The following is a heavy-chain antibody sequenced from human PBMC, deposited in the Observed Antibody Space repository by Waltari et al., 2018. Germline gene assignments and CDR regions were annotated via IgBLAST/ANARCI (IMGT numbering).Heavy chain of an antibody. V-gene: IGHV4-59*01. J-gene: IGHJ4*02. Sequence: QVQLQESGPGLVKPSETLSLTCTVSGGSISSYSWSVMRQPPGKGLEWIGYIYYSGSTNYNPSLKSRVTISVDTSKNQFSLKLSSVTAADTAVYYCARRGHYDSSGYGNYYFDYWGQGTLVTVSS. CDR1: GGSISSYS. CDR2: IYYSGST. CDR3: ARRGHYDSSGYGNYYFDY. D-gene: IGHD3-22*01.